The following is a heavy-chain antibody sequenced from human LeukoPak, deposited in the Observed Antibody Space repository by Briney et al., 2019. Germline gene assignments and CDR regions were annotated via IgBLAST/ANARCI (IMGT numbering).Heavy chain of an antibody. V-gene: IGHV3-33*01. D-gene: IGHD3-16*01. CDR3: ARAVGPFDY. CDR2: IWNDGSNK. CDR1: GFTFSIYG. Sequence: GMSLRLSCAASGFTFSIYGIHWVRQSPGKGLDGVAVIWNDGSNKYYADSVKGRFTISRDNSKDTLYLQMNSLRVEDTAVYYCARAVGPFDYWGQGTLVTVSS. J-gene: IGHJ4*02.